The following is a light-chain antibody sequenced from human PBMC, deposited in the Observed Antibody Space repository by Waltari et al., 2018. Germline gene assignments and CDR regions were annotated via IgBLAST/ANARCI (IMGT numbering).Light chain of an antibody. CDR1: QSLGNTY. CDR2: GAS. CDR3: QKYGRTPRP. V-gene: IGKV3-20*01. Sequence: EIVLTQSPGTLSLSPGESASLSCRASQSLGNTYLAWYQQNPGQAPRLLIFGASRRATGIPDRVSGSGSGTDFTLTISRLEPEDFAVYFCQKYGRTPRPFGGGTKVEI. J-gene: IGKJ4*01.